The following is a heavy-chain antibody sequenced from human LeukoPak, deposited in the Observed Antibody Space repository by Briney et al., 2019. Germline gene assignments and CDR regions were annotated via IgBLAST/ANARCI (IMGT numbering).Heavy chain of an antibody. V-gene: IGHV4-4*07. CDR3: AKDHANTPVVTN. CDR1: GGSISSYY. Sequence: KASETLSLTCTVSGGSISSYYWSWIRQPAGKGLEWIGRIYTSGSTNYNPSLKSRVTMSVDTSKNQFSLKLSSVTAADTAIYYCAKDHANTPVVTNWGQGILVSVSS. J-gene: IGHJ4*02. D-gene: IGHD2-21*02. CDR2: IYTSGST.